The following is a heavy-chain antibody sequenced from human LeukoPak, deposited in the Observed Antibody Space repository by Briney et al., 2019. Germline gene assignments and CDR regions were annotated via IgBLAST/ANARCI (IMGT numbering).Heavy chain of an antibody. D-gene: IGHD4-17*01. Sequence: GGSLRLSCAASGSTFSSYWMSWVRQAPGKGLEWVANIKQDGSEKYYVDSVKGRFTISRDNAKNSLYLQMNSLRAEDTAVYYCARVTGDGDYGGWYFDLWGRGTLVTVSS. CDR1: GSTFSSYW. V-gene: IGHV3-7*01. CDR2: IKQDGSEK. CDR3: ARVTGDGDYGGWYFDL. J-gene: IGHJ2*01.